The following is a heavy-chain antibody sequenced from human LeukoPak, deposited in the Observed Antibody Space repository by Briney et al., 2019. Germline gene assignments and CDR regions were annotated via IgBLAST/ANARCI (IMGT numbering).Heavy chain of an antibody. CDR3: ASNAQQWLVKYNWFDP. J-gene: IGHJ5*02. CDR1: DYSISGGYY. CDR2: IYHSGST. Sequence: SETLSLTCTVSDYSISGGYYWGWIRQSPGKGLEWIGSIYHSGSTYYNPSLKSRVTLSVDTSKNQFSLRLSSVTAADTAVYYCASNAQQWLVKYNWFDPWGQGTLVTVSS. D-gene: IGHD6-19*01. V-gene: IGHV4-38-2*02.